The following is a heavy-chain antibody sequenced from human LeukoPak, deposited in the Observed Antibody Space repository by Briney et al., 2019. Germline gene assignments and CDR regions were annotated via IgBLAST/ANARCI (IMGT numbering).Heavy chain of an antibody. Sequence: PSETLSLTCTVSGGSISNYYWSWIRQSPGKGLEWIGYVYYSGSTNYNPSLKSRVTISIDMSKNQFSLKLRSVTAADTALYHCARAGLSRTAAGHWYFDLWGRGTLVTVSS. J-gene: IGHJ2*01. D-gene: IGHD6-25*01. CDR1: GGSISNYY. CDR3: ARAGLSRTAAGHWYFDL. V-gene: IGHV4-59*01. CDR2: VYYSGST.